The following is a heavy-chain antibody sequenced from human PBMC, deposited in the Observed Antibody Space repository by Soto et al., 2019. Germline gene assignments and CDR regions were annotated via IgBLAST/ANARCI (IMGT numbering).Heavy chain of an antibody. CDR2: ILPFFGTA. Sequence: QVQLVQSGAEVKKPGSSVKVSCKASGGSFRREAINWVRQAPGQGPEWMGGILPFFGTADYAQKFQGRVTLTADVSTTTVYMELGSLRFEDTAVYYCARGYEFGGNSDAFDVWGQGTKVIVSS. CDR1: GGSFRREA. J-gene: IGHJ3*01. V-gene: IGHV1-69*12. CDR3: ARGYEFGGNSDAFDV. D-gene: IGHD2-15*01.